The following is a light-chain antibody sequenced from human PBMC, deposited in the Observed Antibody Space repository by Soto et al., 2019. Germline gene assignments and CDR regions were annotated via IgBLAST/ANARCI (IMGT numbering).Light chain of an antibody. CDR2: DAS. CDR1: QTVDYNY. J-gene: IGKJ2*01. CDR3: QPYGSSPYA. Sequence: IVLTQSPGTLSLSPGERATLSCRASQTVDYNYLAWYKHKPGQAPRLLIYDASTRATAVPDRISASGSGTDFTLTVSSLEPEDFPVYSCQPYGSSPYAFGQGTKLEIK. V-gene: IGKV3-20*01.